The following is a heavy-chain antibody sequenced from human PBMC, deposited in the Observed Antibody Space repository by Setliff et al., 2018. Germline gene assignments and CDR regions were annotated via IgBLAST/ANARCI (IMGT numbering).Heavy chain of an antibody. Sequence: SETLSLTCSVSGGSISSSSYQWGWIRQTAGKGLEWIGSVYYSGTAYYNPSLKSRVTISVDTSKNQFSLKLNSMTAADTAVYYCASGGYNYGALDYWGQGALVTVSS. CDR2: VYYSGTA. D-gene: IGHD5-18*01. CDR3: ASGGYNYGALDY. V-gene: IGHV4-39*07. CDR1: GGSISSSSYQ. J-gene: IGHJ4*02.